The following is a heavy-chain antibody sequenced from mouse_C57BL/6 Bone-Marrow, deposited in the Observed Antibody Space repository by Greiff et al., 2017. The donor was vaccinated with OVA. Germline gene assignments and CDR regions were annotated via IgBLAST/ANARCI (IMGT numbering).Heavy chain of an antibody. Sequence: EVKLMESGGALVKPGGSLKLSCAASGFTFSSYGMSWVRQTPDKRLEWVATISSGGSYTYYPDSVKGRFTISRDNAKNTLYLQMSSLKSEDTAMYYCASLTWGQGTSVTVSS. CDR1: GFTFSSYG. V-gene: IGHV5-6*01. CDR2: ISSGGSYT. CDR3: ASLT. J-gene: IGHJ4*01. D-gene: IGHD4-1*01.